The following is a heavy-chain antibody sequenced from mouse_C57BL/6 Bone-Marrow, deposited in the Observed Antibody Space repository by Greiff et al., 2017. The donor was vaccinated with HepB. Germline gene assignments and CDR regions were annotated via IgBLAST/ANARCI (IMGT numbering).Heavy chain of an antibody. V-gene: IGHV5-4*01. CDR2: ISDGGSYT. Sequence: VKVVESGGGLVKPGGSLKLSCAASGFTFSSYAMSWVRQTPEKRLEWVATISDGGSYTYYPDNVKGRFTISRDNAKNNLYLQMSHLKSEDTAMYYCARDRGGNPWFAYWGQGTLVTVSA. D-gene: IGHD1-1*02. CDR3: ARDRGGNPWFAY. CDR1: GFTFSSYA. J-gene: IGHJ3*01.